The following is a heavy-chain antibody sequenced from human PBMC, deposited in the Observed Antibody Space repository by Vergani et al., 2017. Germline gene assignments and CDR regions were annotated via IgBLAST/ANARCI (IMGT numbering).Heavy chain of an antibody. CDR3: ARDTFHFDSENYDDVFDS. Sequence: QLQLQESGPGLVKPSETLSLTCTVSGGSITYGAFYWGWIRQSPGKGLEWIGYMYHSGSTNYNPSLETRVTISGDTSKSSFSLRLSSVTTADTAMYYCARDTFHFDSENYDDVFDSWGQGTMVIVSS. D-gene: IGHD3-16*01. CDR2: MYHSGST. V-gene: IGHV4-61*03. J-gene: IGHJ3*02. CDR1: GGSITYGAFY.